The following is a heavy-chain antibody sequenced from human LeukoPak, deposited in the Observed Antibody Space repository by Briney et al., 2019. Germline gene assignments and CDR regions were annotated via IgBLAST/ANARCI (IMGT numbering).Heavy chain of an antibody. CDR2: IYTSGST. CDR1: GGSISSYY. D-gene: IGHD6-19*01. V-gene: IGHV4-4*07. CDR3: ARDLIAVAGWLVEYYYGMDV. Sequence: PSETLSLTCTVSGGSISSYYWSWIRQPAGKGLEWIGRIYTSGSTNYNPSLKSRVTMSVDTSKNQFSLKLSSVTAADTAVYYCARDLIAVAGWLVEYYYGMDVWGQGTTVTVSS. J-gene: IGHJ6*02.